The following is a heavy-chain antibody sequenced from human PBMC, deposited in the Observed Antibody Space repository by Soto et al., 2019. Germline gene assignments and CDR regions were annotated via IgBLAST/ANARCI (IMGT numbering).Heavy chain of an antibody. Sequence: SETLSLTCTVSGGSISRGDYYWSWIRQPPGKGLEWIGYIYYSGSTYYNPSLKSRVTISVDTSKNQFSLKLSSVTAADTAVYYCARTYSSSWSPFDHWGQGTLVTVSS. D-gene: IGHD6-13*01. CDR2: IYYSGST. J-gene: IGHJ4*02. CDR3: ARTYSSSWSPFDH. CDR1: GGSISRGDYY. V-gene: IGHV4-30-4*01.